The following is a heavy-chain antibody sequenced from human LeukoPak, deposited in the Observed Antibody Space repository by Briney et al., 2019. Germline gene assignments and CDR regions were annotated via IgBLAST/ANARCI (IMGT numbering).Heavy chain of an antibody. CDR1: GGSISSYY. V-gene: IGHV4-59*01. CDR2: IYYSGSI. Sequence: SETLSLTCTVSGGSISSYYWSWIRQPPGKGLEWIGYIYYSGSINYNPSLKSRVTISVDTSKNQFSLKLSSVTAADTAVYYCARDSRNYYDSSGYSNWFDPWGQGTLVTVSS. D-gene: IGHD3-22*01. CDR3: ARDSRNYYDSSGYSNWFDP. J-gene: IGHJ5*02.